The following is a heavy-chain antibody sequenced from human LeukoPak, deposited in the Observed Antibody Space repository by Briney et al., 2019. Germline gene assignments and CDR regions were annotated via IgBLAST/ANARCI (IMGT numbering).Heavy chain of an antibody. CDR3: ASLDYGDYSRDY. CDR2: IYTSGST. D-gene: IGHD4-17*01. Sequence: SETLSLTCTVSGGSISSGSYYWSWIRQPAGKGLEWIGRIYTSGSTNYNPSLKIRVTISVDTSKNQFSLKLSSVTAADTAVYYCASLDYGDYSRDYWGQGTLVTVSS. V-gene: IGHV4-61*02. CDR1: GGSISSGSYY. J-gene: IGHJ4*02.